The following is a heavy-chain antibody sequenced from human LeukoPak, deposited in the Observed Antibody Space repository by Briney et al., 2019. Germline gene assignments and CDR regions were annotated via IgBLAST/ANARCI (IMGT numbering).Heavy chain of an antibody. D-gene: IGHD3-10*01. Sequence: ASVKVSCKASGYTFTSYGISWVRQAPGQGLEWMGWISAYNGNTNYAQKLQGRVTMTTDTSTSTAYMELSSLRSEDTAVYYCARAPIITMVRGVKSWFDPWGQGTLVTVSS. CDR1: GYTFTSYG. CDR2: ISAYNGNT. CDR3: ARAPIITMVRGVKSWFDP. V-gene: IGHV1-18*01. J-gene: IGHJ5*02.